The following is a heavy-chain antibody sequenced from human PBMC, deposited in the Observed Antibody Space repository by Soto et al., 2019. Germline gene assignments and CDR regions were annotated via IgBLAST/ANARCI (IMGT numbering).Heavy chain of an antibody. D-gene: IGHD4-17*01. V-gene: IGHV4-59*01. Sequence: TSETLSLTCTVSGGSISSYYWSWIRQPPGKGLEWIGYIYYSGSTNYNPSLKSRVTISVDTSKNQFSLKLSSVTAADTAVYYCARDRYDCGDLRSLAFDIWGQGTMVTGSS. J-gene: IGHJ3*02. CDR2: IYYSGST. CDR1: GGSISSYY. CDR3: ARDRYDCGDLRSLAFDI.